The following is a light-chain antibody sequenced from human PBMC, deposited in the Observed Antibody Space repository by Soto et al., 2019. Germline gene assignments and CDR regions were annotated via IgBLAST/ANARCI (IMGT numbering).Light chain of an antibody. J-gene: IGLJ1*01. CDR3: CSYAGSYV. Sequence: QSVLTQPRSVSGSPGQSVTISCTGTSSDVGAFKYVSWYQQHPGKAPKVLIYDVSQRPSGVPDRFSGSTSGNTASLTISGLQAEDEADYYCCSYAGSYVFGTGTKLTVL. CDR1: SSDVGAFKY. CDR2: DVS. V-gene: IGLV2-11*01.